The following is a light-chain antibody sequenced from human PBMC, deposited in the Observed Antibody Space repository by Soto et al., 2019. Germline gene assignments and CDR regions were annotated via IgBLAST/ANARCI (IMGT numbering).Light chain of an antibody. V-gene: IGKV3-20*01. CDR2: GAS. J-gene: IGKJ4*01. Sequence: EIVLTQSPVTLSLSPGERATLSCRASQSVSSSYLAWYQQKPGQAPRLLIYGASSRATGIPDRFSGSGSGTDFTLIISRLEPEDFAVYYCQQYGSSPPLTFGGGTKVDIK. CDR1: QSVSSSY. CDR3: QQYGSSPPLT.